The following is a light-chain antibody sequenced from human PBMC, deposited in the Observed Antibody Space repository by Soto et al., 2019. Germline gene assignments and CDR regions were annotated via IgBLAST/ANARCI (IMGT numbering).Light chain of an antibody. V-gene: IGKV3-20*01. CDR3: QQTYSTSPVT. CDR2: GVS. J-gene: IGKJ3*01. Sequence: EIVLTQSPGTLSLSPGERATLSCRASQSLSGNYLAWYQQKPGQAPRLLIFGVSSRATGIPDRFSGSGSGTDFTLTISSLQPEDFATYYCQQTYSTSPVTFGPGTTVDVK. CDR1: QSLSGNY.